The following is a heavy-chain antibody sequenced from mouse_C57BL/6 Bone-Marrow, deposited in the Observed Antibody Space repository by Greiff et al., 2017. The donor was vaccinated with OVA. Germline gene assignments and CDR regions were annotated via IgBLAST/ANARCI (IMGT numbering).Heavy chain of an antibody. D-gene: IGHD1-1*01. CDR2: IYPRSGNT. CDR3: AREGPTVVARWYCDV. J-gene: IGHJ1*03. V-gene: IGHV1-81*01. Sequence: QVQLQQSGAELARPGASVKLSCKASGYTFTSYGISWVKQRTGQGLEWIGEIYPRSGNTYYNEKFKGKATLTADKSSSTAYMELRSLTSEDSAVYFCAREGPTVVARWYCDVWGTGTTVTVSS. CDR1: GYTFTSYG.